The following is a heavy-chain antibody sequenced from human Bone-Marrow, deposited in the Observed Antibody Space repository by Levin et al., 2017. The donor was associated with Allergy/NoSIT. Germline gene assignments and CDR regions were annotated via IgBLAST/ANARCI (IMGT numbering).Heavy chain of an antibody. CDR3: ARRIILGPPPSGGGNGLDG. V-gene: IGHV3-7*03. CDR2: IKQDGSVK. CDR1: GFTFNNHW. Sequence: GGSLRLSCAASGFTFNNHWMTWVRQIPGKGLEWVANIKQDGSVKYYAGSVKGRFTISRDNAKNSLYLQMDSLRVEDTAIYYCARRIILGPPPSGGGNGLDGWGQGTTVIVSS. J-gene: IGHJ6*02. D-gene: IGHD2-15*01.